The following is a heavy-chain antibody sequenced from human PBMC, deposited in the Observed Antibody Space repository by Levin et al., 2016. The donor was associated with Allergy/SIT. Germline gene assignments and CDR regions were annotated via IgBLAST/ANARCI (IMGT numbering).Heavy chain of an antibody. J-gene: IGHJ4*02. CDR1: GFTFSSYS. CDR3: ARVTTYCSSTSCYCDY. Sequence: GGSLRLSCAASGFTFSSYSMNWVRQAPGKGLEWVSSISSSSSYIYYADSVKGRFTISRDNAKNSLYLQMNSLRAEDTAVYYCARVTTYCSSTSCYCDYWGQGTLVTVSS. V-gene: IGHV3-21*01. D-gene: IGHD2-2*01. CDR2: ISSSSSYI.